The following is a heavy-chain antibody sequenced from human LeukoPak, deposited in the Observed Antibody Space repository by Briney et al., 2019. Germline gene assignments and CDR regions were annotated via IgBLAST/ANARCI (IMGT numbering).Heavy chain of an antibody. V-gene: IGHV3-30-3*01. CDR3: ARESVVVPAAIPDY. CDR1: GFTFSSYA. J-gene: IGHJ4*02. CDR2: ISYDGSNK. Sequence: PGGSLRLSCAASGFTFSSYAMHWVRQAPGKGLEWVAVISYDGSNKYYADSVKGRFTISRDNSKNTLYLQMNSLRAEDTAVYYCARESVVVPAAIPDYWGQGTLVTVSS. D-gene: IGHD2-2*02.